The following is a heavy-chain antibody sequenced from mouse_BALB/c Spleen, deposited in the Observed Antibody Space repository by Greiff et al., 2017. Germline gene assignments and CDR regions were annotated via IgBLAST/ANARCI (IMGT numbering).Heavy chain of an antibody. V-gene: IGHV14-3*02. Sequence: VQLQQSGAELVKPGASVKLSCTASGFNIKDTYMHWVKQRPEQGLEWIGRIDPANGNTKYDPKFQGKATITADTSSNSAYLQLSSLTSEDTAVYYCAGDYRSYWYFDVWGAGTTVTVSS. D-gene: IGHD2-4*01. CDR2: IDPANGNT. CDR3: AGDYRSYWYFDV. CDR1: GFNIKDTY. J-gene: IGHJ1*01.